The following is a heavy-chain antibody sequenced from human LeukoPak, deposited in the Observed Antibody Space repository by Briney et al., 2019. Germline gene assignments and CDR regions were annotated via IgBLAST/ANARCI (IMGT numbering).Heavy chain of an antibody. J-gene: IGHJ5*02. CDR1: GGSISSDS. CDR2: IFTSGSI. Sequence: SETLSLTCTVSGGSISSDSWSWIRQSAGKELEWIGHIFTSGSINYNPSLTSRVTISIGTSKKQFSLPLRSVTAADTAVYYCAITLGYGWFDPWGQGTLV. V-gene: IGHV4-4*07. CDR3: AITLGYGWFDP. D-gene: IGHD1-1*01.